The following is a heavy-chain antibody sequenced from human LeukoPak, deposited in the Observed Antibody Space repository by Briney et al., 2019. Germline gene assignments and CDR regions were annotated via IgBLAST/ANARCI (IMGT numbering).Heavy chain of an antibody. D-gene: IGHD6-19*01. Sequence: SETLSLTCAVSGYSISSGYYWGWIRQPPGKGLEWIGSIYHSGSTYYNPSLKSRVTISVDTSKNQSSLKLSSVTAADTAVYYCARDAEQWLPLWYFDLWGRGTLVTVSS. CDR2: IYHSGST. J-gene: IGHJ2*01. CDR3: ARDAEQWLPLWYFDL. CDR1: GYSISSGYY. V-gene: IGHV4-38-2*02.